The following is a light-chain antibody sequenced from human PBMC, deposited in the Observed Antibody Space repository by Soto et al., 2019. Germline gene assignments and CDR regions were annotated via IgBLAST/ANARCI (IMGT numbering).Light chain of an antibody. CDR3: QQRSNWPWT. J-gene: IGKJ1*01. Sequence: IVLTQSPATLSLSPCERGTLSCRASESVSTFLAWYQQKPGQAPRLLIYEASSRATGIPARFSGGGSGTVFTLTISRLEPEDFAVYYCQQRSNWPWTFGQGTKVDI. CDR2: EAS. CDR1: ESVSTF. V-gene: IGKV3-11*01.